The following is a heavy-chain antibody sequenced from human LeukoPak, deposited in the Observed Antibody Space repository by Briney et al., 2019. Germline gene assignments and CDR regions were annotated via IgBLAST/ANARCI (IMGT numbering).Heavy chain of an antibody. D-gene: IGHD1-1*01. V-gene: IGHV1-18*01. CDR2: ISSHNGNT. J-gene: IGHJ5*02. CDR3: ARDVPGSIGTTARFDP. CDR1: GYTSRTYG. Sequence: ASVKVSCKSSGYTSRTYGISWMRQAPGQGLEWMGWISSHNGNTNYAQKFHGRLTVTTDTSTSTAYMELRSLRSDDTGVYYCARDVPGSIGTTARFDPWGQGTLVTVSS.